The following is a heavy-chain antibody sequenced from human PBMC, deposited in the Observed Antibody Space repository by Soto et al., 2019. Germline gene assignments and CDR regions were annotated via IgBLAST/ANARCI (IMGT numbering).Heavy chain of an antibody. Sequence: QVQLAESGGGVVQPGRSLRLSCAASGFTFSSYGMHWVRQAPGKGLEWVAVIWYDGSNKYYADSVKGRFTISRDNSKNTLYLQMNSLRAEDTAVYYCARDSVGFGELLDYWGQGTLVTVSS. CDR2: IWYDGSNK. CDR3: ARDSVGFGELLDY. D-gene: IGHD3-10*01. CDR1: GFTFSSYG. J-gene: IGHJ4*02. V-gene: IGHV3-33*01.